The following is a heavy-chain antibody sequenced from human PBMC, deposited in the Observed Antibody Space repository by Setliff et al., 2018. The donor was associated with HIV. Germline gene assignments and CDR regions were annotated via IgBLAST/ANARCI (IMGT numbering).Heavy chain of an antibody. CDR2: IYYRGST. D-gene: IGHD6-6*01. CDR1: GGSISSSSYY. Sequence: ASETLSLTCTVSGGSISSSSYYWGWIRQPPGKGLEWIGSIYYRGSTYYNPSLKSRIPMSVDTSKNQFSLELTSLTAADTAVYYCATRPRIAARPFDYWGQGMLVTVSS. J-gene: IGHJ4*02. CDR3: ATRPRIAARPFDY. V-gene: IGHV4-39*07.